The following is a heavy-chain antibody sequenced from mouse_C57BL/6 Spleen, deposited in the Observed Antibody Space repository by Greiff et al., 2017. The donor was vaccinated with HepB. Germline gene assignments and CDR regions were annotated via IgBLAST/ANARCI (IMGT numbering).Heavy chain of an antibody. D-gene: IGHD1-1*01. CDR1: GYSITSGYY. CDR2: ISYEGSN. Sequence: VQLKESGPGLVKPSQSLSLTCSVTGYSITSGYYWNWIRQFPGNKLEWMGYISYEGSNNYNPSLKNRISITRDTSKNQFFLKLNSVTTEDTATYYCAREVNLLRSMDYWGQGTSVTVSS. V-gene: IGHV3-6*01. CDR3: AREVNLLRSMDY. J-gene: IGHJ4*01.